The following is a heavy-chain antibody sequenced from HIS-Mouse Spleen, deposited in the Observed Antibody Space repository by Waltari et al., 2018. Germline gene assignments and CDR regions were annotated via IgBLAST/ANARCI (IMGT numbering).Heavy chain of an antibody. CDR3: AREIPYSSSWYDWYFDL. CDR2: IYYSGST. Sequence: QLQLQESGPGLVKPSETLSLTCTVSGGSISSSSYYWGWIRQPPGKGLEWIGRIYYSGSTYYTPSLKSRVTISVETAKNQFSLKLSSVTAADTAVYYCAREIPYSSSWYDWYFDLWGRGTLVTVSS. CDR1: GGSISSSSYY. J-gene: IGHJ2*01. V-gene: IGHV4-39*07. D-gene: IGHD6-13*01.